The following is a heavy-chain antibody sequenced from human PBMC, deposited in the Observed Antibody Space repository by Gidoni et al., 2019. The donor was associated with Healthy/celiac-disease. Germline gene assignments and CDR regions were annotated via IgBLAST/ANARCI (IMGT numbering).Heavy chain of an antibody. CDR2: SSGSGSST. Sequence: EVQLLATGGGLVLLGGSSRLSGPASESHFSSLAMSVVRQAPGKGSEGFLASSGSGSSTYYADSVKGRFTISRDNPKNTRYLQMNSLRAEDTAVYYCAKDAGVVPAAMNYYYYMDVWGKGTTVTVSS. V-gene: IGHV3-23*01. CDR3: AKDAGVVPAAMNYYYYMDV. D-gene: IGHD2-2*01. CDR1: ESHFSSLA. J-gene: IGHJ6*03.